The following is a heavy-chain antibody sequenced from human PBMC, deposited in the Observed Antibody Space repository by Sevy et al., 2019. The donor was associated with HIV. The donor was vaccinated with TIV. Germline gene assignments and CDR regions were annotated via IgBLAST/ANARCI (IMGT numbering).Heavy chain of an antibody. CDR1: GFTFRSYD. J-gene: IGHJ4*02. CDR3: AGDVGRGWYPLDY. D-gene: IGHD6-19*01. CDR2: IYYDESLK. V-gene: IGHV3-33*01. Sequence: GGSLRLSCAASGFTFRSYDMHWVRQAPGKGPEWVAIIYYDESLKYYADSVQGRFTISRDNSKNTLYLQMNSLRVDDTAVYYCAGDVGRGWYPLDYWGQGTLVTVSS.